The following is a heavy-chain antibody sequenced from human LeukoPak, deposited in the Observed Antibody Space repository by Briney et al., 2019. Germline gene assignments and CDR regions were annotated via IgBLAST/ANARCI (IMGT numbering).Heavy chain of an antibody. CDR3: AKSSGYDYYFDY. CDR1: GGSFSGYY. D-gene: IGHD3-22*01. J-gene: IGHJ4*02. CDR2: INHSGST. V-gene: IGHV4-34*01. Sequence: PSETLSLTCAVYGGSFSGYYWSWIRQPPGKGLEWIGEINHSGSTNYNPSLKSRVTISVDTSKNQFSLELSSVTAADTAVYYCAKSSGYDYYFDYWGQGTLVTVSS.